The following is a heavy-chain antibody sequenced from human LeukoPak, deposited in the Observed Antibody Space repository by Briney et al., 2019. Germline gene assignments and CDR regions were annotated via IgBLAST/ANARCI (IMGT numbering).Heavy chain of an antibody. J-gene: IGHJ6*02. CDR3: ARDESGKVYYYYGMDV. Sequence: GGSLRLSCAASGFTFSSFAMSWVRQAPGKGLEWVSTIGGSGGTTYYADSVKGRFTISRGNSKTTLYLQMNSLRAADTAVYYCARDESGKVYYYYGMDVWGQGPTVTVSS. CDR1: GFTFSSFA. V-gene: IGHV3-23*01. CDR2: IGGSGGTT.